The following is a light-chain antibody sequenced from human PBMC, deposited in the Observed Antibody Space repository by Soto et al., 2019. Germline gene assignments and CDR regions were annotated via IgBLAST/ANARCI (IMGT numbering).Light chain of an antibody. CDR3: CSYAGSYTFYV. V-gene: IGLV2-11*01. CDR1: SSDVGNYNY. J-gene: IGLJ1*01. CDR2: DVS. Sequence: QSALTQPRSVSGSPGQSVTISCTGTSSDVGNYNYVSWYQQHPGKAPKLMIYDVSKRPSGVPDRFSGSKSGNTASLTISGLQAEDEADYYCCSYAGSYTFYVFVTGTKLTVL.